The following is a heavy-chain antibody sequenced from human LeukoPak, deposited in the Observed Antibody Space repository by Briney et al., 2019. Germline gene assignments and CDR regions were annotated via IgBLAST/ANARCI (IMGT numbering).Heavy chain of an antibody. CDR2: MNPNSGNT. J-gene: IGHJ5*02. CDR3: AIDMVRGVFIRGGGFDP. Sequence: ASVKVSCKASGYTFTSYDINWVRQATGQGLEWMGWMNPNSGNTGYAQKFQGRGTMTRNTSISTAYMELRSLRSEGTAVYYCAIDMVRGVFIRGGGFDPWGQGTLVTVSS. CDR1: GYTFTSYD. D-gene: IGHD3-10*01. V-gene: IGHV1-8*01.